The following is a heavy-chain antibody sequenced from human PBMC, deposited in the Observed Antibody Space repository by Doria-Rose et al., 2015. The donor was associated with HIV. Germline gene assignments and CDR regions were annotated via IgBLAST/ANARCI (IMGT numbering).Heavy chain of an antibody. V-gene: IGHV2-26*01. CDR2: IFSDDER. J-gene: IGHJ4*02. CDR3: ARIKSSRWYHKYYFDF. CDR1: GVSLSSPGMG. D-gene: IGHD6-13*01. Sequence: SGPVLVKPTETLTLTCTVSGVSLSSPGMGVSWIRQPPGKAPEWLANIFSDDERSYKTSLKSRLTISRGTSKSQVVLTMTDMDPVDTATYYCARIKSSRWYHKYYFDFWGQGTLVIVSA.